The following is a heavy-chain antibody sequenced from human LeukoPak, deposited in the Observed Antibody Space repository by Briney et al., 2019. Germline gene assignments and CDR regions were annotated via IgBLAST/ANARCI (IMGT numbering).Heavy chain of an antibody. CDR2: ISSSSSTV. CDR3: ARDGAGLDY. J-gene: IGHJ4*02. V-gene: IGHV3-48*04. Sequence: GGSLRLSCAASGFTFSSYSMDWVRQAPGKGLEWVSYISSSSSTVYYTDSVKGRFTISRDNARNSLYLQMNSLRAEDTAVYYCARDGAGLDYWGQGALVTVSS. CDR1: GFTFSSYS. D-gene: IGHD6-19*01.